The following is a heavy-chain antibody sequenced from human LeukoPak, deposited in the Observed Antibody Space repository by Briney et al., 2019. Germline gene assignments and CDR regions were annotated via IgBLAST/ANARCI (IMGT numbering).Heavy chain of an antibody. Sequence: ASVEVSCKASGYTFTSYGISWVRQAPGQGLEWMGWISAYNGNTNYAQKLQGRVTMTTDTSTSTAYMELRSLRSDDTAVYYCARDRLLGATSTFPDYWGQGTLVTVSS. D-gene: IGHD2/OR15-2a*01. J-gene: IGHJ4*02. CDR1: GYTFTSYG. CDR3: ARDRLLGATSTFPDY. CDR2: ISAYNGNT. V-gene: IGHV1-18*01.